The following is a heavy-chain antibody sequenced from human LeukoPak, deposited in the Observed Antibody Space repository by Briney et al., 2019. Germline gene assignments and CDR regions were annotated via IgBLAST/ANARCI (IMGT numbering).Heavy chain of an antibody. CDR1: GFTFSSYW. CDR3: AKVTGRGLIYYDSRELDY. V-gene: IGHV3-7*01. Sequence: GGSLRLPCAASGFTFSSYWMSWVRQAPGKGLEWVANIKQDGSEKYYVDSVKGRFTISRDNAKNSLYLQMNSLRAEGTAVYYCAKVTGRGLIYYDSRELDYWGQGTLVTVSS. J-gene: IGHJ4*02. D-gene: IGHD3-22*01. CDR2: IKQDGSEK.